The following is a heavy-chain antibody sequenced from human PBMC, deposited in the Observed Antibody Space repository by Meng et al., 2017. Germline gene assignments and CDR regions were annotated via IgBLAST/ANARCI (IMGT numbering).Heavy chain of an antibody. V-gene: IGHV4-34*01. D-gene: IGHD6-6*01. Sequence: QVQLRQWGAGLLKPSETLSLTCAGYGGSFSGYYWSWIRQPPGKGLEWIGEINHSGSTNYNPSLKSRVTISVDTSKNQFSLKLSSVTAADTAVYYCARRGIAARPFYYWGQGTLVTVSS. CDR3: ARRGIAARPFYY. CDR1: GGSFSGYY. J-gene: IGHJ4*02. CDR2: INHSGST.